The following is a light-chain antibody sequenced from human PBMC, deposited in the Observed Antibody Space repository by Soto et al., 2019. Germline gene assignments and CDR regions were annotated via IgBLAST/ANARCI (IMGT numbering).Light chain of an antibody. V-gene: IGKV1-39*01. CDR1: QSISSY. CDR2: AAS. Sequence: DIQMTQSPSSLSASVGDRVTITCRASQSISSYLNWYQQKPGKDPKLLIYAASILQSGVRSRFSASGSDTDFTLTISSLQPEDFTTYYCQQSYSTPRTFGEATKVEIK. J-gene: IGKJ1*01. CDR3: QQSYSTPRT.